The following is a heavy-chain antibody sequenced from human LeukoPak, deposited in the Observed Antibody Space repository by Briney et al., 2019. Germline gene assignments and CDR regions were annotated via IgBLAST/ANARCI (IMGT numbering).Heavy chain of an antibody. CDR2: INHSGST. CDR3: ARGYCSGGSCYPRHYYYYYYMDV. D-gene: IGHD2-15*01. J-gene: IGHJ6*03. CDR1: GGSFSGYY. Sequence: SETLSLTCAVYGGSFSGYYWSWIRQPPGKGLEWIGEINHSGSTNYNPSLKSRVTISVDTSKNQFSLKLSSVTAADTAVYYCARGYCSGGSCYPRHYYYYYYMDVWGKGTTVTVSS. V-gene: IGHV4-34*01.